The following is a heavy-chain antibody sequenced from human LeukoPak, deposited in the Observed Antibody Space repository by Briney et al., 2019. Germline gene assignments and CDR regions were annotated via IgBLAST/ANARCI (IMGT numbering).Heavy chain of an antibody. CDR2: IYYSGST. J-gene: IGHJ4*02. D-gene: IGHD5-24*01. V-gene: IGHV4-39*07. CDR1: GGSISSSSYY. Sequence: PSGTLSLTCAISGGSISSSSYYWGWIRQPPGKGLEWIGSIYYSGSTYYNASLRSRVTISVDTSKNQFSLKLSSVTAADTAVYYCARDRIRRWLHDYWGQGTLVTVSS. CDR3: ARDRIRRWLHDY.